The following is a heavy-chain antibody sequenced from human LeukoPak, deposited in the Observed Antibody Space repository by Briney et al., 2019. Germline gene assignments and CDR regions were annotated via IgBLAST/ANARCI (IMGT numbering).Heavy chain of an antibody. CDR3: ARDMRDIVLVPASIPPEKPRGYWFDP. CDR1: NGSISNYC. D-gene: IGHD2-2*01. V-gene: IGHV4-59*01. CDR2: IYYSGTA. Sequence: PSETLPLTCTVSNGSISNYCWSWIRQPPGKGLEWIGSIYYSGTATYQPSLKSRVTISVDTSKDQFSLHLSSVTAADTAVYYCARDMRDIVLVPASIPPEKPRGYWFDPWGQGTLVTVPS. J-gene: IGHJ5*02.